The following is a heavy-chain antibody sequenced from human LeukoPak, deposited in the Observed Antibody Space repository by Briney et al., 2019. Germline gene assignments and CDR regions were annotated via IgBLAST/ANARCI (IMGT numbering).Heavy chain of an antibody. D-gene: IGHD6-19*01. J-gene: IGHJ4*02. CDR3: AKDTAFESMVVAGPGDH. Sequence: GGSLRLSCAASGFTFSSYGMHWVRQAPGKGLEWVAFIRYDGSNKYYADSVKGRFTISRDNSKNTLYLQVNSLRGEDTAVYYCAKDTAFESMVVAGPGDHWGQGTLVTVSS. CDR1: GFTFSSYG. V-gene: IGHV3-30*02. CDR2: IRYDGSNK.